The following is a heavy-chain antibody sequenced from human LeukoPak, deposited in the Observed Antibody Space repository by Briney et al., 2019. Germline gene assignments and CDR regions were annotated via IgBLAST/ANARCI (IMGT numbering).Heavy chain of an antibody. CDR1: GGSISSSSYY. CDR3: ARDRRTNYDFWSGKRYYFDY. Sequence: SETLSLTCTVSGGSISSSSYYWGWIRQPPGKGLEWIGSIYYSGSTYYNPSLKSRVTISVDTSKNQFSLKLSSVTAADTAVYYCARDRRTNYDFWSGKRYYFDYWGQGTLVSVSS. J-gene: IGHJ4*02. CDR2: IYYSGST. D-gene: IGHD3-3*01. V-gene: IGHV4-39*07.